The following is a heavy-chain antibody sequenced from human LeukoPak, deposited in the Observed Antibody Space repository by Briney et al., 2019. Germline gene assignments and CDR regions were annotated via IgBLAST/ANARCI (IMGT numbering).Heavy chain of an antibody. J-gene: IGHJ4*02. CDR3: AKDSRMVRGGYFDY. CDR2: ISDDGSDK. Sequence: PGGSLRLSCAASGFSFSTYAMHWVRQAPGKGLEWVAVISDDGSDKYYADSVKGRFTISRDNSKNTLYLQMSSLRAKDTAVYYCAKDSRMVRGGYFDYWGQGTLVTVSS. V-gene: IGHV3-30*15. CDR1: GFSFSTYA. D-gene: IGHD3-10*01.